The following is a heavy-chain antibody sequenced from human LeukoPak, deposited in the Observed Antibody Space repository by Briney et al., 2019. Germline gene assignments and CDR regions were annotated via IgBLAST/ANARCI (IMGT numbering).Heavy chain of an antibody. D-gene: IGHD6-19*01. V-gene: IGHV4-4*07. CDR3: ARGAVGITVAGTDFDY. J-gene: IGHJ4*01. CDR2: IDPSGST. Sequence: SSETLSLTCTGSGGSISSYYWRWIRQPAGKGLEWIGRIDPSGSTNYNPSLKSRVTISVDKSKNQFSLKLSSVTAADTAVYYCARGAVGITVAGTDFDYWG. CDR1: GGSISSYY.